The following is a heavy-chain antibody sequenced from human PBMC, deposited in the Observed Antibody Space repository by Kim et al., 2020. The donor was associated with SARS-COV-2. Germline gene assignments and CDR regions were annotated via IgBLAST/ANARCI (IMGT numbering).Heavy chain of an antibody. CDR3: AKVYYGSGMLDY. Sequence: GGSLRLSCAASGFTFSSYAMSWVRQAPGKGLEWVSAISGSGGSTYYADSVKGRFTISRDNTKNTLYLQMNSLRAEDTAVYYCAKVYYGSGMLDYWGQGTLLTVSS. CDR2: ISGSGGST. CDR1: GFTFSSYA. D-gene: IGHD3-10*01. J-gene: IGHJ4*02. V-gene: IGHV3-23*01.